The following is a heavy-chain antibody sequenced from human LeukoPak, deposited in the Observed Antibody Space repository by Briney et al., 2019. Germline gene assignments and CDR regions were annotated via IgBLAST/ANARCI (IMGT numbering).Heavy chain of an antibody. Sequence: GASVKVSCKASGYTFTSYGISWVRQAPGQGLEWMGWISAYNGNTNYAQKLQGRVTMTTDTSMSTAYMELRSLRSDDTAVYYCARGDCSSTSCYYFDYWGQGTLVTVSS. D-gene: IGHD2-2*01. V-gene: IGHV1-18*01. CDR1: GYTFTSYG. CDR3: ARGDCSSTSCYYFDY. J-gene: IGHJ4*02. CDR2: ISAYNGNT.